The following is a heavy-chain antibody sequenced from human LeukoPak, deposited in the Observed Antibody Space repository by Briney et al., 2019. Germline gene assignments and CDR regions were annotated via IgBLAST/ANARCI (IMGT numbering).Heavy chain of an antibody. CDR3: ARAPKGGWPTDY. J-gene: IGHJ4*02. Sequence: ASVKVSCKASGYTFTGYYMHWVRQAPGQGLEWMGWINPNSGGTNYAQKFQGRVTMTRDTSISTAYMELSRLRSDDTAVYYCARAPKGGWPTDYWGQGTLVTVSS. V-gene: IGHV1-2*02. CDR1: GYTFTGYY. CDR2: INPNSGGT. D-gene: IGHD6-19*01.